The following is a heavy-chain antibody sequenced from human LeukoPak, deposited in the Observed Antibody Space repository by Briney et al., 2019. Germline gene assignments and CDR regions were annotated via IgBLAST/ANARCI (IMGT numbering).Heavy chain of an antibody. CDR3: ARDLPRLGMDGYFDY. CDR1: GFTFSSYE. J-gene: IGHJ4*02. V-gene: IGHV3-48*03. D-gene: IGHD7-27*01. Sequence: GGSLRLSCAASGFTFSSYEMNWVRQAPGKGLEWVSYISSSGSTLYYADSVKGRSTISRDNAKNSLYLQMNSLRAEDTAVYYCARDLPRLGMDGYFDYWGQGTLVTVSS. CDR2: ISSSGSTL.